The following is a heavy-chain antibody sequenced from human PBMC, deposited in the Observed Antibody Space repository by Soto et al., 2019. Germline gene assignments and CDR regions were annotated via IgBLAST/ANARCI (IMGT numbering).Heavy chain of an antibody. Sequence: QVQLVESGGGVVQPGRSLRLSCAASGFTFSSYAMHWVRQAPGKGLEWVAVISYDGSNKYYADSVKGRFTISRDNSKNTLYLQLNSLRDDDTAVYYCARGGAARPDYWGQGTLVIVSS. D-gene: IGHD2-15*01. CDR3: ARGGAARPDY. V-gene: IGHV3-30-3*01. CDR2: ISYDGSNK. CDR1: GFTFSSYA. J-gene: IGHJ4*02.